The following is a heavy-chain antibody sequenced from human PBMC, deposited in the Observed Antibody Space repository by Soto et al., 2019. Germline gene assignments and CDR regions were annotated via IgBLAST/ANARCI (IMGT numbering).Heavy chain of an antibody. CDR2: IYPGDSDT. CDR3: ARHSPYSSSWYGDYYYYGMDV. Sequence: GESLKISCKGSGHSFTSYWIGWVRQMPGKGLEWMGIIYPGDSDTRYSPSFQGQVTISADKSISTAYLQWSSLKASDTAMYYCARHSPYSSSWYGDYYYYGMDVWGQGTTVTVSS. D-gene: IGHD6-13*01. V-gene: IGHV5-51*01. J-gene: IGHJ6*02. CDR1: GHSFTSYW.